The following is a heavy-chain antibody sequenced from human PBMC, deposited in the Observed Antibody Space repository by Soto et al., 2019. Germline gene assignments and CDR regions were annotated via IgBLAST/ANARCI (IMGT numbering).Heavy chain of an antibody. Sequence: QVQLYQWGAGLLKASETLSLTCNVSVPSFTSYYWTWVRQAPGKGLEWIGEGNHRGDNTYNPSLGSRVAISVDTSKNEFSLRLTSVTGGDTSVYFYGRGRGYRRFVDYWGQGTLVTVTS. CDR1: VPSFTSYY. D-gene: IGHD5-12*01. V-gene: IGHV4-34*01. CDR2: GNHRGDN. J-gene: IGHJ4*02. CDR3: GRGRGYRRFVDY.